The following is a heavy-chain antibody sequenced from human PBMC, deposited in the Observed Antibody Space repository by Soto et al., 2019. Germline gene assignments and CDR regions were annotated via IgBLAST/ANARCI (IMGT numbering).Heavy chain of an antibody. D-gene: IGHD6-19*01. Sequence: EVQLVESGGCLVQPAGSLRLSCAASGFTFSSYWMSWVRQAPGKGLEWVANIRQDGSDKYYVYSVKGRFTITRDNCKNSYLQMNSLRVEDTAVYSGASPPQWLGQRGDVDHFGQGTVVTVSS. V-gene: IGHV3-7*05. CDR3: ASPPQWLGQRGDVDH. J-gene: IGHJ4*02. CDR1: GFTFSSYW. CDR2: IRQDGSDK.